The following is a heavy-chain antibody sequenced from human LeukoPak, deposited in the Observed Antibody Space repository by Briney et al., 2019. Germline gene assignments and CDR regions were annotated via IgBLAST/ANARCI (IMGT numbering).Heavy chain of an antibody. CDR3: ARDDSNNVSSPHTFDY. D-gene: IGHD4-11*01. CDR2: ITTSSSTI. CDR1: GFTFSTYN. V-gene: IGHV3-48*02. Sequence: GGSLRLSCAASGFTFSTYNMNWVRQAPGKGLEWVSYITTSSSTIYYADSVKGRFTISRDNAKKSLYLQMNSLRDEDTAVYYCARDDSNNVSSPHTFDYWGQGTLVTVSS. J-gene: IGHJ4*02.